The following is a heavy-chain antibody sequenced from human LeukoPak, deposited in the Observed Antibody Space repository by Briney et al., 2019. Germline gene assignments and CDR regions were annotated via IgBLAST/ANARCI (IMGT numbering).Heavy chain of an antibody. CDR2: LSGSGGST. D-gene: IGHD3-9*01. V-gene: IGHV3-23*01. CDR3: AKGDDILTTSILFPDY. J-gene: IGHJ4*02. Sequence: HPGGSLRLSCAASGFTFSSYAMSWVRQAPGKGLEWVSALSGSGGSTYYADSVKGRFTISRDNSKNTLYLQMNSLRAEDTAVYYCAKGDDILTTSILFPDYWGQGTLVTVSS. CDR1: GFTFSSYA.